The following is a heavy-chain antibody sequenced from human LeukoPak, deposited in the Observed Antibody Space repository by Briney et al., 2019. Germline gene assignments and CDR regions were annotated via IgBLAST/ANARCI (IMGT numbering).Heavy chain of an antibody. CDR1: GGTFSSYA. J-gene: IGHJ4*02. D-gene: IGHD6-19*01. V-gene: IGHV1-69*13. Sequence: GASVKVSCKASGGTFSSYAISWVRQAPGQGLEWMGGIIPIFGTANYAQKFQGRVTITADESTSTAYMELSSLRSEDTAVYYCARDRIAVAGHDYFDYWGQGTLVTVSS. CDR3: ARDRIAVAGHDYFDY. CDR2: IIPIFGTA.